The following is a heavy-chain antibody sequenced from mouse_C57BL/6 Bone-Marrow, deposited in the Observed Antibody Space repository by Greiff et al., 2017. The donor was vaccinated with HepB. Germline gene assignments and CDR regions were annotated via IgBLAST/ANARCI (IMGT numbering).Heavy chain of an antibody. J-gene: IGHJ3*01. Sequence: EVQGVESGGGLVKPGGSLKLSCAASGFTFSSYAMSWVRQTPEKRLEWVATISDGGSYTYYPDNVKGRFTISRDIAKNNLYLQMSHLKSEDTAMYYCASPSYYREAWFAYWGQGTLVTVSA. CDR3: ASPSYYREAWFAY. CDR2: ISDGGSYT. D-gene: IGHD2-14*01. V-gene: IGHV5-4*01. CDR1: GFTFSSYA.